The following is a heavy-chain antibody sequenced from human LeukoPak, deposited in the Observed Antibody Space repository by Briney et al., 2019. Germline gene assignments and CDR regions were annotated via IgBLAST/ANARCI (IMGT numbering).Heavy chain of an antibody. CDR2: ISGSGGST. CDR1: GFTFSSYA. CDR3: AKPDTAMVKYYFDY. D-gene: IGHD5-18*01. J-gene: IGHJ4*02. Sequence: GGSLRLSCAASGFTFSSYAMSWARQAPGKGLEWVSAISGSGGSTYYADSVKGRFTISRDNSKNTLYLQMNSLRAEDTAVYYCAKPDTAMVKYYFDYWGQGTLVTVSS. V-gene: IGHV3-23*01.